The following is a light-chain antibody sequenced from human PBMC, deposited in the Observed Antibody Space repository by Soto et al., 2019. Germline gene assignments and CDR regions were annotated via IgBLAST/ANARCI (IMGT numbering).Light chain of an antibody. J-gene: IGKJ4*01. V-gene: IGKV1-9*01. CDR2: AAS. Sequence: IQLTQSPSSLSASVGDRFTITFRASQGISSYLAWYQQKPGKAPKLLIYAASTLQSGVPSRFGGSGSGTDFTLTISSLQPEDFATYYCQQVNSYPLTFGGGTKVDIK. CDR3: QQVNSYPLT. CDR1: QGISSY.